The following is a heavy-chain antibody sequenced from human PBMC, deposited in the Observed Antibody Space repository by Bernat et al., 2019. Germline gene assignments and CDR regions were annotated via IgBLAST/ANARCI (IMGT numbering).Heavy chain of an antibody. J-gene: IGHJ4*02. D-gene: IGHD6-19*01. V-gene: IGHV4-39*01. Sequence: QLQLQESGPGLVKPSETLFLTCTVSGGSISSSSYYWGWIRQPPGKGLEWIGSIYYSGSTYYNPSLKSRVTISVDTSKNQFSLKLSSVTAADTAVYYCARQSGIAVLFDYWGQGTLVTVSS. CDR1: GGSISSSSYY. CDR2: IYYSGST. CDR3: ARQSGIAVLFDY.